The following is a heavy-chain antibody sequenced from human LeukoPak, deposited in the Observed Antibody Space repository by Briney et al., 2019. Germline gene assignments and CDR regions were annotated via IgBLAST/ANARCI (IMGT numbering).Heavy chain of an antibody. CDR1: GFPFSSYA. CDR2: ISGSGGST. J-gene: IGHJ6*02. V-gene: IGHV3-23*01. Sequence: PGGSLTLSCAASGFPFSSYAMSWVRQAPGKGLEWVSAISGSGGSTYYADSVKGRFTISRDNSKNTLYLQMNSLRAEDTAVYYCAKDQWRQQLEYYYYGMDVWGQGTTVTVPS. CDR3: AKDQWRQQLEYYYYGMDV. D-gene: IGHD6-13*01.